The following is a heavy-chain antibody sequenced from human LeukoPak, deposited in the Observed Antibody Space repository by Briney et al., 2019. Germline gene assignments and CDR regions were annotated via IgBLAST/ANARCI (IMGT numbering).Heavy chain of an antibody. CDR3: ARDGALDWIFPPVDALGFDP. V-gene: IGHV1-46*01. CDR1: GYTFTSYY. J-gene: IGHJ5*02. Sequence: ASVKVSCKASGYTFTSYYMHWVRQAPGQGLEWMGIINPSGGSTSYAQKFQGRVTMTRDMSTSTVYMELSSLRSEDTAVYYCARDGALDWIFPPVDALGFDPWGQGTLVTVSS. D-gene: IGHD3-9*01. CDR2: INPSGGST.